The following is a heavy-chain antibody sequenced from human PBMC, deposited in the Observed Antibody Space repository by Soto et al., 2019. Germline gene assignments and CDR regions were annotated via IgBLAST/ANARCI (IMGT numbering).Heavy chain of an antibody. CDR2: IYYSGTT. CDR3: ARQSGGYYYYGMDV. CDR1: GGSIIDYY. J-gene: IGHJ6*02. Sequence: SETLSLTCSVSGGSIIDYYWSWIRQPPGKGLEWIGYIYYSGTTDYSPSLKSRVTISVDTSKNQFPLKLSSVTAADSAIYYCARQSGGYYYYGMDVWGQGTTVTVSS. D-gene: IGHD1-26*01. V-gene: IGHV4-59*08.